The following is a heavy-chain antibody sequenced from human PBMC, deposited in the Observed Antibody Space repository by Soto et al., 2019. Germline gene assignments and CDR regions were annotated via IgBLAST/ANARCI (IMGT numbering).Heavy chain of an antibody. Sequence: QVQVVQSGAEVKKPGASVKVSCKASGYIFTGYYMHWVRQAPGQGLEWMGWIIPNNGGTKYAQKFQDRVTMTRDTSISTAYMELSRLRSDDTAVYYCARGTFDSSGDYFAGWFGPWGQGTLVTVSS. J-gene: IGHJ5*02. V-gene: IGHV1-2*02. CDR2: IIPNNGGT. CDR1: GYIFTGYY. CDR3: ARGTFDSSGDYFAGWFGP. D-gene: IGHD3-22*01.